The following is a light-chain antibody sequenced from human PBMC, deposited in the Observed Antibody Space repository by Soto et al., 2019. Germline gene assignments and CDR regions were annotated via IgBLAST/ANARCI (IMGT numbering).Light chain of an antibody. CDR2: SDN. CDR3: AAWDNRLNGWV. J-gene: IGLJ3*02. CDR1: SSNIGFST. Sequence: QSVLTRPPSASGTPGQRVTISCSGGSSNIGFSTVTWYQQAPGTAPKLLIYSDNQRPSGVPDRSSGSKSGTSASLAISGLQSEDEADYYCAAWDNRLNGWVFGGGTKVTVL. V-gene: IGLV1-44*01.